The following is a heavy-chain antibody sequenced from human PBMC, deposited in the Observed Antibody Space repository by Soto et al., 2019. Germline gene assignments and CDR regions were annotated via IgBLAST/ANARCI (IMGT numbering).Heavy chain of an antibody. CDR1: GFTFSDYW. D-gene: IGHD4-17*01. V-gene: IGHV3-74*01. Sequence: EVQLVESGGGLVQPGGSLRLSCVASGFTFSDYWMHWVRQAPGKGLVRVSRIKFDGSITSHADSVKGRFTISRDNARNTVHLQMNSLRAEDTGVYYCARGLRNYYGVDVWGQGTTVTVSS. CDR2: IKFDGSIT. CDR3: ARGLRNYYGVDV. J-gene: IGHJ6*02.